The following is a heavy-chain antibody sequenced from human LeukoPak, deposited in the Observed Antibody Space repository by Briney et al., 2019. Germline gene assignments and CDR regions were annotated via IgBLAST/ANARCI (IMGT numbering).Heavy chain of an antibody. CDR1: GFTFSSYG. Sequence: PGESLNISCAASGFTFSSYGMHWVRQAPGKGLEWVAVIWYDGSNKYYSDSVKGRFTISRDNSKNTLYLQMNSLRAEDTAVYYCARVLVSAATSRYYYYGMDVWGQGTTVTVSS. CDR2: IWYDGSNK. J-gene: IGHJ6*02. V-gene: IGHV3-33*01. D-gene: IGHD2-2*01. CDR3: ARVLVSAATSRYYYYGMDV.